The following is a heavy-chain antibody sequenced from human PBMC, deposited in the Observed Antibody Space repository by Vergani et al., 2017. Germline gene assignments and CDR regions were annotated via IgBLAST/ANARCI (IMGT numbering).Heavy chain of an antibody. CDR3: SHRPAIAAHPYYFDY. Sequence: QITLQESGPTLVKPTQTLTLTCTFSGFSLSTSGVDVGWIRQPPGKALEWLALIYWDDGKRYSPSLKSRLTITKDTSKNQVVLTMTNMDPVDTATYYYSHRPAIAAHPYYFDYWGQGTLVTVSS. V-gene: IGHV2-5*02. D-gene: IGHD6-6*01. CDR2: IYWDDGK. J-gene: IGHJ4*02. CDR1: GFSLSTSGVD.